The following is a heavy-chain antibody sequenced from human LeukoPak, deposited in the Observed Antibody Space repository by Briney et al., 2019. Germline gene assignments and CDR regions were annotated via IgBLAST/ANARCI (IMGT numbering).Heavy chain of an antibody. Sequence: GGSLRLSCAASGFSFSISAMSWVRQAPGKGLEWVSAISGSGGSTYYADSVKGRFTISRDNSKNTLYLQMNSLRAEDTAVYYCARETYYYDSSTYFRATDYWGQGTLVTVSS. D-gene: IGHD3-22*01. V-gene: IGHV3-23*01. CDR3: ARETYYYDSSTYFRATDY. CDR2: ISGSGGST. CDR1: GFSFSISA. J-gene: IGHJ4*02.